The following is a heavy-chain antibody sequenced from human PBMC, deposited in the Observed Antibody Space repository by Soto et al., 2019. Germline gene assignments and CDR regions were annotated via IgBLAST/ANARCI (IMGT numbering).Heavy chain of an antibody. J-gene: IGHJ5*02. Sequence: QLQLQESGPGLVKPSETLSLTCSVSGDSLSRSTFYWGWIRQPPGKGLEWIGSVYNSGSTNFNSSLESRVAISVDTSNNQFSLKLTSVTAADTAVYYCARHMGFCRGGDCLAQFFDPWGQGTLVTVSS. CDR1: GDSLSRSTFY. CDR3: ARHMGFCRGGDCLAQFFDP. V-gene: IGHV4-39*01. CDR2: VYNSGST. D-gene: IGHD2-21*02.